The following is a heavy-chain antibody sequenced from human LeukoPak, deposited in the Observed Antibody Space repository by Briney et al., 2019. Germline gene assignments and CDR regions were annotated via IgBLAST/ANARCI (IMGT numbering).Heavy chain of an antibody. D-gene: IGHD6-13*01. Sequence: ASVKVSCKASGYTFTSYDINWVRQATGQGLEWMGWMNPNSGNTGYAQKFQGRVTMTRNTSISTAYMELSSLRSEDTAVYYCASGPTQQLAHYYYGMDVWGQGTTVTVSS. V-gene: IGHV1-8*01. CDR1: GYTFTSYD. CDR3: ASGPTQQLAHYYYGMDV. CDR2: MNPNSGNT. J-gene: IGHJ6*02.